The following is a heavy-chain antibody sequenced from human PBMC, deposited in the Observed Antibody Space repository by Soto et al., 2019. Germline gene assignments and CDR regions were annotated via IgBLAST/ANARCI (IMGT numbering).Heavy chain of an antibody. CDR1: GFTFSSYA. CDR2: ISGSGGST. J-gene: IGHJ1*01. D-gene: IGHD4-17*01. V-gene: IGHV3-23*01. CDR3: VKGGYDYGDYFHPRGFPDEYFQH. Sequence: GGSLRLSCAASGFTFSSYAMSWVRQAPGKGLEWVSAISGSGGSTYYADSVKGRFTISRDNSKNTLYLQMNSLRAEDTAVYYCVKGGYDYGDYFHPRGFPDEYFQHWGQGTLVTVSS.